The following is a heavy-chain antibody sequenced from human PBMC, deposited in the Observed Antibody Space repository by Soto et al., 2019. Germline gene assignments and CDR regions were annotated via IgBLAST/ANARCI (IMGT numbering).Heavy chain of an antibody. V-gene: IGHV4-39*01. CDR1: GGSISSSSYY. D-gene: IGHD3-16*01. Sequence: QLQLQESGPGLVKPSETLSLTCTFSGGSISSSSYYWGWIRQPPGKGLEWIGSIYYSGSTYYNPSLKSRVTISVDTSKNQFSLKLSSVTAADTAVYYCARPEGGGLFSFDYWGQGTLVTVSS. CDR3: ARPEGGGLFSFDY. J-gene: IGHJ4*02. CDR2: IYYSGST.